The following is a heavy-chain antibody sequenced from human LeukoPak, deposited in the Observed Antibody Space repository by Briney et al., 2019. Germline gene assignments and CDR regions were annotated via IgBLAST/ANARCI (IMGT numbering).Heavy chain of an antibody. V-gene: IGHV3-74*01. CDR1: GFTFSTYW. D-gene: IGHD1-1*01. Sequence: AGGSLSFSCAASGFTFSTYWMYWVRQAPGKGLEWVSRISTDESSTTYADSVKGRFTISRDNAKSTLYLQMNSLRAEDTAVYYCARKLSGGPYFDYWGQGTLVTVSS. CDR2: ISTDESST. J-gene: IGHJ4*02. CDR3: ARKLSGGPYFDY.